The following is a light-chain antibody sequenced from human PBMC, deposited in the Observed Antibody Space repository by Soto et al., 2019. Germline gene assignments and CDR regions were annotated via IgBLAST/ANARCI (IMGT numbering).Light chain of an antibody. CDR2: LGS. CDR3: MQALQTPWT. V-gene: IGKV2-28*01. J-gene: IGKJ1*01. CDR1: QSLLHSNGYNY. Sequence: DIVMTQSPLSLPVTPGEPASISCRSSQSLLHSNGYNYLDWYLQKPGQSPQLLIYLGSSRASGVRDRFSGSGSGTDFTLKISRVEAEDVGVYYCMQALQTPWTFGQGTKVEIK.